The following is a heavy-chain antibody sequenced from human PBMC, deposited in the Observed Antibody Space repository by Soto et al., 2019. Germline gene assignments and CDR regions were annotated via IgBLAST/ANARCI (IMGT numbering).Heavy chain of an antibody. V-gene: IGHV3-30-3*01. CDR3: ARDRLRYNWNDFPYYYYGMDV. J-gene: IGHJ6*02. CDR2: ISYDGSNK. CDR1: GFPFSSYA. D-gene: IGHD1-1*01. Sequence: GGSLRPSFAASGFPFSSYAMHWVRQAPGKGLEWVAVISYDGSNKYYADSVKGRFTISRDNSKNTLYLQMNSLRAEDTAVYYCARDRLRYNWNDFPYYYYGMDVWGQGTTVTVSS.